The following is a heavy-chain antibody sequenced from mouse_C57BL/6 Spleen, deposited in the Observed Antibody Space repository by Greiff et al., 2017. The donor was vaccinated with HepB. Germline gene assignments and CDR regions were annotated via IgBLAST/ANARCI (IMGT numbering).Heavy chain of an antibody. D-gene: IGHD2-4*01. J-gene: IGHJ4*01. V-gene: IGHV5-17*01. CDR3: ARRATMINYYAMDY. CDR1: GFTFSDYG. Sequence: DVKLVESGGGLVKPGGSLKLSCAASGFTFSDYGMHWVRQAPEKGLEWVAYISSGSSTIYYADTVKGRFTISRDNAKNTLFLQMTSLRSEDTAMYYCARRATMINYYAMDYWGQGTSVTVSS. CDR2: ISSGSSTI.